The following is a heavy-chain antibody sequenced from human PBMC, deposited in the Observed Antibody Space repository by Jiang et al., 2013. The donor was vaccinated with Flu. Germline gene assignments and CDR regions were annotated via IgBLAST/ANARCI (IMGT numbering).Heavy chain of an antibody. D-gene: IGHD3-22*01. CDR3: AHSATYYYDTPFTNMDV. J-gene: IGHJ6*02. CDR1: GFSLTSSPVG. CDR2: IYWDDDK. V-gene: IGHV2-5*02. Sequence: TFSGFSLTSSPVGMAGSVSPHGKALEWLAFIYWDDDKRYSPPLKSRLTITKDTSKNQVVLTMTNMDPVDTATYYCAHSATYYYDTPFTNMDVWGQGTTVTVPS.